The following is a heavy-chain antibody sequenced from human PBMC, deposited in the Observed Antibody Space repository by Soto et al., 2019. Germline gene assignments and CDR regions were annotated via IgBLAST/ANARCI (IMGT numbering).Heavy chain of an antibody. CDR2: IYQSGVN. J-gene: IGHJ5*02. Sequence: PSETLSLTCNMSGDSYSISTYSWSWIRQPPGKALQWIVFIYQSGVNSYNPSLASRVSISLDRSNNQCSLKLKSVTAADTAVYFCAGMPYTSGLRFDPWGPGTLVTVSS. CDR1: GDSYSISTYS. CDR3: AGMPYTSGLRFDP. D-gene: IGHD6-19*01. V-gene: IGHV4-30-2*01.